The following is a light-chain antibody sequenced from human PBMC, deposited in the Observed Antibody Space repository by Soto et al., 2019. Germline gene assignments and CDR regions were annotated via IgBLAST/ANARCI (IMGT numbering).Light chain of an antibody. J-gene: IGLJ1*01. CDR2: ANS. V-gene: IGLV1-40*01. CDR3: QSYDNSLSGSYV. CDR1: SSNIGAESD. Sequence: QSVLTQPPSVSGAPGQRVTISCTGSSSNIGAESDVHWYQQLPGTAPKLLIHANSNRASGVPDRFSGSKSGTSASLAITGLQAEDEADYYCQSYDNSLSGSYVFGTGTQLTVL.